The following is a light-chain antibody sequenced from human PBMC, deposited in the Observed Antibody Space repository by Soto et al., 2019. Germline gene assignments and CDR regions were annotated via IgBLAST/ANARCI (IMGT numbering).Light chain of an antibody. V-gene: IGKV3-20*01. CDR2: GAS. CDR3: QQYSSLPKT. J-gene: IGKJ1*01. Sequence: EIVLTQSPGTVSLSPGERVTLSCRASRSVTSNYLAWYQQKPGQAPRLLIYGASSRATGIPDRFSSSGSGTDFTLTISRLEPEDFALYYCQQYSSLPKTFGQGTKVDIK. CDR1: RSVTSNY.